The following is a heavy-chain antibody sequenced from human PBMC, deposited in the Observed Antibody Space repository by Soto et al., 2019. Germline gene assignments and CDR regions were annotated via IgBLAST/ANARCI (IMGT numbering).Heavy chain of an antibody. CDR3: AKDLSYYGMDV. J-gene: IGHJ6*02. CDR2: ISYDGSNK. Sequence: GGSLRLSCAASGFTFSSYGMHWVRQAPGKGLEWVAVISYDGSNKYYADSVKGRFTISRDNSKNTLYLQMNSLRAEDTAVYYCAKDLSYYGMDVWGQGTTVTVSS. V-gene: IGHV3-30*18. CDR1: GFTFSSYG.